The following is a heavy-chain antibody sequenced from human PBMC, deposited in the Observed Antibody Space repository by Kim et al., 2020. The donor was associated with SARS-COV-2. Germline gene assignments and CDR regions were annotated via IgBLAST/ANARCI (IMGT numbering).Heavy chain of an antibody. D-gene: IGHD3-3*01. Sequence: ASVKVSCKASGYTFTSYAMHWVRQAPGQRLEWMGWINAGYGNTKYSQKFQGRVTITRDTSASTAYMELSSLRSEDTAVYYCARDPRITIFGVSPYYYGMDVWGQGTTVTVSS. J-gene: IGHJ6*02. CDR1: GYTFTSYA. V-gene: IGHV1-3*01. CDR3: ARDPRITIFGVSPYYYGMDV. CDR2: INAGYGNT.